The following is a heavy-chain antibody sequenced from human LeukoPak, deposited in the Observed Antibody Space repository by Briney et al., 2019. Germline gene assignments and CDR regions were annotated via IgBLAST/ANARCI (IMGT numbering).Heavy chain of an antibody. CDR3: ARGVGSETYRRFDF. Sequence: ASVKVSCKASGYTFTAYNIHWVRQAPGQGLEWRGWITPNSGGTNYAQQIQGRVTMTRDTSISTAYMELRNLISDDTAVYYCARGVGSETYRRFDFWGQGALVTVSS. CDR1: GYTFTAYN. CDR2: ITPNSGGT. D-gene: IGHD1-26*01. V-gene: IGHV1-2*02. J-gene: IGHJ4*02.